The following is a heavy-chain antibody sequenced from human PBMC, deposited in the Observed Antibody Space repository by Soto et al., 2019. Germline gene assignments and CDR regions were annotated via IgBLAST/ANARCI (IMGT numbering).Heavy chain of an antibody. Sequence: GGSLRLSCAASGFTFSSYGMHWVRQAPGKGLEWVAVISYDGSNKYYADSVKGRFTISRDNSKNTLYLQMNSLRAEDTAVYYCARQSQQQLGGYYYYGMDVWGQGTTVTVSS. J-gene: IGHJ6*02. CDR3: ARQSQQQLGGYYYYGMDV. CDR1: GFTFSSYG. CDR2: ISYDGSNK. D-gene: IGHD6-13*01. V-gene: IGHV3-30*03.